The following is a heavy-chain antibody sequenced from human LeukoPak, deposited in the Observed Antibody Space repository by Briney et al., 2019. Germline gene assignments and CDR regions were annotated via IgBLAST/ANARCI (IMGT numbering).Heavy chain of an antibody. CDR1: GFTFSSYG. J-gene: IGHJ4*02. Sequence: PGGSLRLSCAASGFTFSSYGMHWVRQAPGKGLEWVAVIWYDGSNKYCADSVKGRFTISRDNSKNTLYLQVNSLRAEDTAVYYCASRALSGTYYVYYFDYWGQGTLVTVSS. D-gene: IGHD1-26*01. CDR2: IWYDGSNK. V-gene: IGHV3-33*01. CDR3: ASRALSGTYYVYYFDY.